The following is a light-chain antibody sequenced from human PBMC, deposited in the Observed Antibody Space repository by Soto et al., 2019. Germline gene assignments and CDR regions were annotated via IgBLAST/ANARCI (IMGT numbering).Light chain of an antibody. CDR1: QSVSSR. Sequence: IVLTQSPGTLSASPGERATLSCRASQSVSSRLAWYQQKPGQAPRLLISGASTRATGLPARFSGSGSGTEFTLTISSLQSEDFAVYYCQQYNNWPGTFGQGTKVDIK. J-gene: IGKJ1*01. CDR3: QQYNNWPGT. V-gene: IGKV3-15*01. CDR2: GAS.